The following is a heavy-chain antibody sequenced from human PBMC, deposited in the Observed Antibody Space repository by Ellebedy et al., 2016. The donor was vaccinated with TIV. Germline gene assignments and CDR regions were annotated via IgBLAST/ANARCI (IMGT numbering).Heavy chain of an antibody. Sequence: GESLKISCAASGFTFSSYSMNWVRQAPGKGLEWVSYISSSSSTIYYADSVKGRLTISRDNAKNSLYLQMNSLRAEDTAVYYCARDQGWAVAGTTRFDYWGQGTLVTVSS. V-gene: IGHV3-48*01. CDR2: ISSSSSTI. D-gene: IGHD6-19*01. CDR1: GFTFSSYS. CDR3: ARDQGWAVAGTTRFDY. J-gene: IGHJ4*02.